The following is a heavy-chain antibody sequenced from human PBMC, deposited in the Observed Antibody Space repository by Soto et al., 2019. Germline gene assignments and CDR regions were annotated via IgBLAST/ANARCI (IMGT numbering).Heavy chain of an antibody. V-gene: IGHV3-7*01. CDR3: ARDGGYYRVATC. CDR2: IKLEGSEK. Sequence: HPEGSLRLPCAPSRFIHRDYWMHWVRQATGKVLEWVANIKLEGSEKNYVDFGMGRCTASRNNAKNSLFLQMKSLRDEDTAFYYCARDGGYYRVATCWG. D-gene: IGHD5-12*01. CDR1: RFIHRDYW. J-gene: IGHJ6*01.